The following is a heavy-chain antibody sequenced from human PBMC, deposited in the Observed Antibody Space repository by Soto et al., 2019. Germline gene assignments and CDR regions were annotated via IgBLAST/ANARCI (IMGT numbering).Heavy chain of an antibody. CDR3: SKWSGYGAS. CDR1: GFTFSSHS. CDR2: ISNNNVDT. V-gene: IGHV3-23*01. Sequence: EVHLLETGGGLVQPGGSLRLSCTASGFTFSSHSMTWVRQAPGKGLEWISGISNNNVDTFYAETVKGRFTISRDNSKKTVSRQMNSLRADDTARYFCSKWSGYGASWGHGTLVIVSS. J-gene: IGHJ4*01. D-gene: IGHD5-18*01.